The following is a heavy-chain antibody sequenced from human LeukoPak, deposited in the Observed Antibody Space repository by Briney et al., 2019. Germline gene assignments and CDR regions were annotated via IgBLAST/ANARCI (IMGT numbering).Heavy chain of an antibody. CDR2: IYYNGTT. CDR1: VGSINSYY. J-gene: IGHJ6*02. D-gene: IGHD2-15*01. V-gene: IGHV4-59*01. CDR3: ARMSAYCSDGRCNGMDV. Sequence: SETLSLTCSVSVGSINSYYWSWIRQPPGKGLEWIGYIYYNGTTNYNPALKSRVTISVDTSKNQFSLKLSSVTAADTAVYYCARMSAYCSDGRCNGMDVWGQGTTVTVSS.